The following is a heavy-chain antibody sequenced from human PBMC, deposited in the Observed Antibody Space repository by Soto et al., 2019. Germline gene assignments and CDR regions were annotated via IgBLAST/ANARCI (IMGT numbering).Heavy chain of an antibody. D-gene: IGHD3-10*01. CDR2: IYYRGST. CDR3: ARETTVVRGTLNHFDY. CDR1: GGSISSYY. Sequence: SETLSLTCTVSGGSISSYYWSWIRQPPGKGLEWIGYIYYRGSTNYNPSLKSRVTISVDTSKNQFSLQLNSVTPEDTAVYYCARETTVVRGTLNHFDYWGRGTLVTVSS. J-gene: IGHJ4*02. V-gene: IGHV4-59*12.